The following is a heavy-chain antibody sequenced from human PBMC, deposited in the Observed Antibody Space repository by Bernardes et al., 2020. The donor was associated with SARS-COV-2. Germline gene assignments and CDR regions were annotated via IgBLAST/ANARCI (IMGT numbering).Heavy chain of an antibody. CDR3: ARNLRYNGYDWRASDI. J-gene: IGHJ3*02. V-gene: IGHV4-61*02. CDR1: GGSISSGSYS. D-gene: IGHD5-12*01. CDR2: LYASGNT. Sequence: SETLSLTCIVSGGSISSGSYSWTWIRQPAGEGLEWIGRLYASGNTNYSPSLKSRVTISLDTSNNQFSLKLSSVTAADTAVYYCARNLRYNGYDWRASDIWGQGTMVTVSS.